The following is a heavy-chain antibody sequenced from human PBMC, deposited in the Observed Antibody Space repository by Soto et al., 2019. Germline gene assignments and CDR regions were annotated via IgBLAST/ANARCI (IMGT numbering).Heavy chain of an antibody. V-gene: IGHV4-39*01. CDR2: IYYSGST. CDR3: ASAVDLKTTVSRNYFDY. D-gene: IGHD4-17*01. CDR1: GGSISSSSYY. J-gene: IGHJ4*02. Sequence: QLQLQESGPGLVKPSETLSLTCTVSGGSISSSSYYWGWIRQPPGKGLEWIGSIYYSGSTYYNPSLKSRVTISVETSKNQFPLKLSSVTAADTAVYYCASAVDLKTTVSRNYFDYWGQGTMVTVSS.